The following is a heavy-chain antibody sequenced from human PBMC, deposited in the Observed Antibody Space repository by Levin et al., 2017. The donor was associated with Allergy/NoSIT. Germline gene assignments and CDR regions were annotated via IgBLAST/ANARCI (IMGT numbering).Heavy chain of an antibody. J-gene: IGHJ4*02. CDR3: AREGYDILTGYYSRLDY. D-gene: IGHD3-9*01. CDR1: GFTFSSDW. V-gene: IGHV3-7*04. CDR2: IKQDGSEK. Sequence: GESLKISCAASGFTFSSDWMSWVRQAPGKGLEWVANIKQDGSEKYYVNSVKGRFTISRDNAKNSLYLQMNSLRADDTAVYYCAREGYDILTGYYSRLDYWGQGTLVTVSS.